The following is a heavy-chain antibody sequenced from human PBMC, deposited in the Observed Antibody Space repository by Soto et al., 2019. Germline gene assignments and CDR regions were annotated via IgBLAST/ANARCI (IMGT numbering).Heavy chain of an antibody. J-gene: IGHJ6*03. CDR1: GFTFSSYS. CDR3: ARDFGETKANYYYYMDV. CDR2: ISSSSSYI. Sequence: GGSLRLSCAASGFTFSSYSMNWVRQAPGKGLEWVSSISSSSSYIYYADSVKGRFTISRDNAKNSLYLQMNSLRAEDTAVYYCARDFGETKANYYYYMDVWGKGTTVTVSS. V-gene: IGHV3-21*01. D-gene: IGHD4-17*01.